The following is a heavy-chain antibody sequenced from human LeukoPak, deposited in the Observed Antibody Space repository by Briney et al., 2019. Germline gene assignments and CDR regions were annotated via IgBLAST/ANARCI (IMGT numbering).Heavy chain of an antibody. J-gene: IGHJ6*02. CDR3: ARERVAAYYGMDV. CDR1: GFTFSSYA. CDR2: ISYDGSNK. V-gene: IGHV3-30-3*01. Sequence: GRSLRLSCAASGFTFSSYAMHWVRQAPGKGLEWVTCISYDGSNKYYAGSVKGRFTISRDNSKNTLFLQMNSLRAEDTAVYYCARERVAAYYGMDVWGQGTTVTVSS. D-gene: IGHD2-15*01.